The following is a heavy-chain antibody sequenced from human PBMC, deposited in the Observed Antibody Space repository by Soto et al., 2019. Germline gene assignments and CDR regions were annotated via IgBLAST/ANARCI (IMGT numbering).Heavy chain of an antibody. CDR3: ARISSVDPYGYVNGGLDV. J-gene: IGHJ6*02. V-gene: IGHV4-59*01. CDR1: GGSIRSYY. CDR2: FYHSGNS. Sequence: LSLTCSVSGGSIRSYYWSSIRQSPEKGLEWIGYFYHSGNSNYNPSLKSRVTISVDTSKDQLSLSLRSVTAADTAVYFCARISSVDPYGYVNGGLDVWGQGTTVTVSS. D-gene: IGHD5-18*01.